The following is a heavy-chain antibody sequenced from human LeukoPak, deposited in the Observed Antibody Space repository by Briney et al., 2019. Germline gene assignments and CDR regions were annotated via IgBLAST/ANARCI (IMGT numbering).Heavy chain of an antibody. J-gene: IGHJ3*02. V-gene: IGHV1-69*05. CDR2: IIPIFGTA. D-gene: IGHD5-24*01. Sequence: SVKVSCKASGGTFSSYVISWVRQAPGQGLEWMGGIIPIFGTANYAQKFQGRVTITTDESTSTAYMELSSLRSEDTAVYYCAIPEVEVATIFPLTDAFDIWGQGTMVTVSS. CDR1: GGTFSSYV. CDR3: AIPEVEVATIFPLTDAFDI.